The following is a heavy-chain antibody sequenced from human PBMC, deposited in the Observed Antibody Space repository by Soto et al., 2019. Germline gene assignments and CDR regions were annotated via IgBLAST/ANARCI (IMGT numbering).Heavy chain of an antibody. CDR1: GGSISNSNYY. CDR2: IYYTGNT. V-gene: IGHV4-39*01. Sequence: SETLSLTCNVSGGSISNSNYYWGWIPQPPGKGLEWIGSIYYTGNTYYNPSLKSRVTISVDTSKNQFSLKLDSVTAADTAVYFCERHSIWLLLSDYWGQGSLVTVSS. D-gene: IGHD3-22*01. CDR3: ERHSIWLLLSDY. J-gene: IGHJ4*02.